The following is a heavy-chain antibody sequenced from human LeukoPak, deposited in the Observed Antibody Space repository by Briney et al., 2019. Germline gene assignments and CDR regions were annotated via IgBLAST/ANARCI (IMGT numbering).Heavy chain of an antibody. J-gene: IGHJ5*02. CDR1: GYTLTELS. CDR3: ATALCFFHCSGRDGGTGFDP. D-gene: IGHD2-15*01. V-gene: IGHV1-24*01. CDR2: FDPEDGET. Sequence: GASVKVSCKVSGYTLTELSMHWVRQAPGKGLEWMGGFDPEDGETIYAQKFQGRVTMTEDTSTDTAYMELSSLRSEDTAVYYCATALCFFHCSGRDGGTGFDPWGQGTLVTVSS.